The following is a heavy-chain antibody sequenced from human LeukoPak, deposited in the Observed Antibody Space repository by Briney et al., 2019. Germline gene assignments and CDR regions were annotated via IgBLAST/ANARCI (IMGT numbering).Heavy chain of an antibody. V-gene: IGHV3-7*01. J-gene: IGHJ6*02. CDR1: GFTFSSYW. CDR3: ARECGINRFGGQDV. D-gene: IGHD3-16*01. Sequence: PGGSLRLSCAASGFTFSSYWMSWVRQAPGKGLEWVANMNRDGSGKNYVDSIKGRFTISRDNAANSLYLQMNSLRVEDTAVYYCARECGINRFGGQDVWGQGTTVIVS. CDR2: MNRDGSGK.